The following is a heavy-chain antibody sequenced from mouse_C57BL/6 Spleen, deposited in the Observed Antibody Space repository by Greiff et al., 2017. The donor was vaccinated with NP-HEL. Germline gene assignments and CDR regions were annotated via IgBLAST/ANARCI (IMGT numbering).Heavy chain of an antibody. J-gene: IGHJ3*01. D-gene: IGHD1-1*02. CDR3: ARWDLGGSYAWFAY. CDR1: GYTFTSYW. V-gene: IGHV1-53*01. Sequence: QVQLQQPGTELVKPGASVKLSCKASGYTFTSYWMHWVKQRPGQGLEWIGNINPSNGGTNYNEKFKSKATLTVDKSSSTAYMQLSSLTSEDSAVYDCARWDLGGSYAWFAYWGQGTLVTVSA. CDR2: INPSNGGT.